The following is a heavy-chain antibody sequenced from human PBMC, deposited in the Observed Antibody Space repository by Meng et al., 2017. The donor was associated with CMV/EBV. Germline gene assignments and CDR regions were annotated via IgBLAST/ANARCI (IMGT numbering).Heavy chain of an antibody. Sequence: ASVKVSCKASGYTFTSYGISWVRQAPGQGLEWMGWISAYNGNTDYAQKLQGRVTMTTDTSTSTAYMELRSLRSDDTAVYYCARGEPSWELLTGYYYYGMDVWGQGTTVTVSS. CDR2: ISAYNGNT. D-gene: IGHD1-26*01. J-gene: IGHJ6*02. V-gene: IGHV1-18*01. CDR3: ARGEPSWELLTGYYYYGMDV. CDR1: GYTFTSYG.